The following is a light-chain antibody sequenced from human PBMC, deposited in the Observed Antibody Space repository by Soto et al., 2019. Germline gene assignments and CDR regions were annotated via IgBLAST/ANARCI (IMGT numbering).Light chain of an antibody. J-gene: IGKJ4*01. V-gene: IGKV3-11*01. CDR2: DAS. Sequence: EIVLTQSPATLSLSPGEGATLSCMASQSVSSYLTWYQQKPGQAPRLLIYDASNRATGIPARFSGSGSGTDFTLTISSLEPEDFAVYYCQQRSNWPLGLTFGGGTKVEIK. CDR3: QQRSNWPLGLT. CDR1: QSVSSY.